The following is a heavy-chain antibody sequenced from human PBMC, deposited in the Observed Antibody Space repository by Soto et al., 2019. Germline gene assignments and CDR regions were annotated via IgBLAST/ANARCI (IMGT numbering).Heavy chain of an antibody. Sequence: SETLPLTCTVSGGNISSGPYSRGWIRKPPGKGLEWIGTFYYSESTYYNPSLESRVTISVDTSKNQSSLKVSSVTVADTAVYYCARLGGYCSSTSCYGYYGMDVWGQGTTVTVSS. CDR3: ARLGGYCSSTSCYGYYGMDV. V-gene: IGHV4-39*01. J-gene: IGHJ6*02. CDR2: FYYSEST. CDR1: GGNISSGPYS. D-gene: IGHD2-2*01.